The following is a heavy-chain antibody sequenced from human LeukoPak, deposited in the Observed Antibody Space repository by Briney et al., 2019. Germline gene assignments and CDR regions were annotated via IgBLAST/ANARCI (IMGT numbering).Heavy chain of an antibody. CDR3: ARWSGSVTARNYYYYMDV. Sequence: SETLSLTCTVSGGSVRRGNYYWTWIRQPAGSGLEWIGRIYTSGTADYNPSLRTRVTISVDASRNQFSLNLSSVTAADTAVYYCARWSGSVTARNYYYYMDVWGEGTTVTVSS. CDR1: GGSVRRGNYY. J-gene: IGHJ6*03. CDR2: IYTSGTA. D-gene: IGHD6-6*01. V-gene: IGHV4-61*02.